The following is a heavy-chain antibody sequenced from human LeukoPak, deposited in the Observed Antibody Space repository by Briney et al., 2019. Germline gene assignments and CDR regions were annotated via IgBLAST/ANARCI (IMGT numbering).Heavy chain of an antibody. V-gene: IGHV4-4*02. D-gene: IGHD4-17*01. J-gene: IGHJ4*02. CDR1: GVSIFSSHW. CDR2: IYHSGTT. CDR3: ATYFYGDYASYYFDQ. Sequence: PSGTLSLTCTMSGVSIFSSHWWSWARQPPGKGLEWIGEIYHSGTTNYNPSLRSRVTMSVDESKKPFSLMLSSVTAADTAVYYCATYFYGDYASYYFDQWGQGTLVTVSS.